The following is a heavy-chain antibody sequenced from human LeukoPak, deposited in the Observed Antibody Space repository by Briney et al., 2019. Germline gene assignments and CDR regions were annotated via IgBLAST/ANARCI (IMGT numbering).Heavy chain of an antibody. Sequence: PGGSLRLSCTASGFTFSTYAMHWVRQAPGKGLEYVSAVTSNGGDTYYANSVKGRFTISRDNSKNTLYLQMGSLRPEDMAVYYCARSTVSYYFDYWGQGTLVTVSS. CDR2: VTSNGGDT. CDR3: ARSTVSYYFDY. CDR1: GFTFSTYA. D-gene: IGHD2-8*02. J-gene: IGHJ4*02. V-gene: IGHV3-64*01.